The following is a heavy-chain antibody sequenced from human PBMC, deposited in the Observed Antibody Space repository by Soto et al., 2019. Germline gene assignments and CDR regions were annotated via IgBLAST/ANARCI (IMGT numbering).Heavy chain of an antibody. CDR2: ISYDGSNK. CDR1: GFTFSSYG. V-gene: IGHV3-30*18. Sequence: QVQLVESGGGVVQPGRSLRLSCAASGFTFSSYGMHWVRQAPGKGLEWVAVISYDGSNKYYADSVKGRFTISRDNSKNTLYLQMNSLRAEDTAVYYCAKDVTMIVVVITTGVYSYGMDVWGQGTTVNVSS. CDR3: AKDVTMIVVVITTGVYSYGMDV. J-gene: IGHJ6*02. D-gene: IGHD3-22*01.